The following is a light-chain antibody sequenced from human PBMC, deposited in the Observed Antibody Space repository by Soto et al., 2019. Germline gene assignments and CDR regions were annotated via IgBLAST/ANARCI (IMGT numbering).Light chain of an antibody. CDR3: QQSYSTSWT. V-gene: IGKV1-39*01. J-gene: IGKJ1*01. Sequence: DIQMTQSPSSLSASVGDRVTITCRASQYISTYLNWYQHKPGKAPQLLIYAASSLHRGVPPRFSGSGSGTDFTPTISSLQPEDFATYYCQQSYSTSWTFGQGTKVEIK. CDR2: AAS. CDR1: QYISTY.